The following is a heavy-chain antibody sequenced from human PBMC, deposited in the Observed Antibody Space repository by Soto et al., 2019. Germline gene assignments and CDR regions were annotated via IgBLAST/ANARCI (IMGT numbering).Heavy chain of an antibody. J-gene: IGHJ4*02. CDR2: IYPSVSS. CDR1: GFAISRGYY. Sequence: PSETLSLTCSVSGFAISRGYYWSWVRQPPGKGLEWIGSIYPSVSSYHNPSLATRLRLSIDTSKNQFTLNVTSVTAADTALYFCAREKVGTTFFDNWGQGIQVTVSS. D-gene: IGHD1-1*01. CDR3: AREKVGTTFFDN. V-gene: IGHV4-38-2*02.